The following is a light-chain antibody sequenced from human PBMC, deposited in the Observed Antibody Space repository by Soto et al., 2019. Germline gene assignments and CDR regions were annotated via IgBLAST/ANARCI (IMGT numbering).Light chain of an antibody. J-gene: IGKJ2*01. CDR2: DAS. CDR1: QDISNY. Sequence: DIQMTQSPSSLSASVGDRVTITCQASQDISNYLNWYQQKPGKAPKLLIYDASNLETGVPSRFSGSGSGTDSTFTISIRQREDIATYYCQQYDNLPPMYTFGQGTKLEIK. CDR3: QQYDNLPPMYT. V-gene: IGKV1-33*01.